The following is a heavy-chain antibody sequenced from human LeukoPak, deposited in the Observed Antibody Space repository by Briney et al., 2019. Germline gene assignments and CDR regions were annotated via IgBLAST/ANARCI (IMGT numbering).Heavy chain of an antibody. CDR1: GFTFSSYW. CDR2: IKQDGSEK. D-gene: IGHD4-17*01. Sequence: ETGGSLRLSCAASGFTFSSYWMSWVRQAPGKGLEWVANIKQDGSEKYYVDSVKGRFTISRDNAKNSLYLQMNSLRAEDTAVYYCARDRARNYGDYAGYWGQGTLVTVSS. J-gene: IGHJ4*02. CDR3: ARDRARNYGDYAGY. V-gene: IGHV3-7*01.